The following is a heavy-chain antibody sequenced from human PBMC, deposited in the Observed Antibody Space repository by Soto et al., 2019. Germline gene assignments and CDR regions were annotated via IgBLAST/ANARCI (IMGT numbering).Heavy chain of an antibody. J-gene: IGHJ4*02. CDR1: GGSFKSGSYS. D-gene: IGHD3-3*01. CDR2: VYHTGRT. CDR3: ARDFAYFDS. V-gene: IGHV4-61*01. Sequence: SETLSLTCTVSGGSFKSGSYSWSWIRQPPGKGLDWIGYVYHTGRTSYNPSLKSRVSISMDPSKIQFSLNLDSVTAAHTAVYFCARDFAYFDSWGQGTLVTVSS.